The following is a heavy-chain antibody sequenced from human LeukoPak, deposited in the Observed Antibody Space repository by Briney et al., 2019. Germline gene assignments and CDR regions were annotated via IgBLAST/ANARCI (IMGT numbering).Heavy chain of an antibody. D-gene: IGHD1-26*01. CDR2: ISSSSSYI. CDR3: ARDFIVGAND. CDR1: GFTFSDYW. V-gene: IGHV3-21*01. J-gene: IGHJ4*02. Sequence: GGSLRLSCAASGFTFSDYWMHWVRQAPGKGLEWVSSISSSSSYIYYADSVKGRFTISRDNAKNSLYLQMNSLRAEDTAVYYCARDFIVGANDWGQGTLVTVSS.